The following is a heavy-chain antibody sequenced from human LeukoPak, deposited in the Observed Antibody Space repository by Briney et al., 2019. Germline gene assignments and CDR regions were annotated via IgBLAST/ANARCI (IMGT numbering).Heavy chain of an antibody. Sequence: SETLSLTCTVSGGSISSSSYYWGWIRQPPGKGLEWIGSIYYSGSTNYNPSLKSRVTISVDTSKNQFSLKLSSVTAADTAVYYCARERVVPAARKKYYYYGMDVWGQGTTVTVSS. V-gene: IGHV4-39*07. D-gene: IGHD2-2*01. J-gene: IGHJ6*02. CDR3: ARERVVPAARKKYYYYGMDV. CDR2: IYYSGST. CDR1: GGSISSSSYY.